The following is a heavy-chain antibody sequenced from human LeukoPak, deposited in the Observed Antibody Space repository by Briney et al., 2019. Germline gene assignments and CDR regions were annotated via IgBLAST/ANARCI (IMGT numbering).Heavy chain of an antibody. J-gene: IGHJ6*03. V-gene: IGHV4-34*01. CDR2: INHSGST. Sequence: PSETLSLTCAVYGGSFSGYYWSWIRQPPGKGLEWIGEINHSGSTNYNPSLKSRVTISVDTSKNQFSLKLSSVTAADTAVYYCARAPDRRFLAYYMDVWGKGTTVTVSS. CDR1: GGSFSGYY. CDR3: ARAPDRRFLAYYMDV. D-gene: IGHD3-22*01.